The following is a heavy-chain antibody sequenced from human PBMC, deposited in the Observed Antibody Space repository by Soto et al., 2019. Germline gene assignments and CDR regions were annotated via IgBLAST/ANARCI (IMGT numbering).Heavy chain of an antibody. CDR2: ISAYNGNT. Sequence: ASVKVSCKASGYTFTSYGISWVRQAPGQGLEWMGWISAYNGNTNYAQKLQGRVTMTTDTSTSTAYMELGSLRSDDTAVYYCARDLDFWSGYYTGGFHYWGQGTLVTVSS. V-gene: IGHV1-18*04. CDR3: ARDLDFWSGYYTGGFHY. J-gene: IGHJ4*02. CDR1: GYTFTSYG. D-gene: IGHD3-3*01.